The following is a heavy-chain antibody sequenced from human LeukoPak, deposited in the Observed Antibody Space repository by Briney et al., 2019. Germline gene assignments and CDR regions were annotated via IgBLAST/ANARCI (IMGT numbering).Heavy chain of an antibody. V-gene: IGHV3-23*01. Sequence: GGSLRLSCAASEFTFSNAWVNWVRQAPGKGLEWVSGISPSGDITYYADPVKGRLTVSRDNFKNTLYLQMNSLRTEDTAVYFCAKDDAWLRYACWGPGTLVTVSS. CDR1: EFTFSNAW. J-gene: IGHJ4*02. CDR2: ISPSGDIT. CDR3: AKDDAWLRYAC. D-gene: IGHD5-12*01.